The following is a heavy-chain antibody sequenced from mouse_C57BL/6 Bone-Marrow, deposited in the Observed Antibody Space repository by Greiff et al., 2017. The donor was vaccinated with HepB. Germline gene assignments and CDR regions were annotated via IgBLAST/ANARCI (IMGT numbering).Heavy chain of an antibody. J-gene: IGHJ3*01. D-gene: IGHD1-1*01. CDR2: ISSGGDYI. V-gene: IGHV5-9-1*02. Sequence: EVMLVESGEGLVKPGGSLKLSCAASGFTFSSYAMSWVRQTPEKRLEWVAYISSGGDYIYYADTVKGRFTIPRDNARNTLYLQMSSLKSEDTAMYYCTRAPYYYGSRKGWFAYWGQGTLVTVSA. CDR1: GFTFSSYA. CDR3: TRAPYYYGSRKGWFAY.